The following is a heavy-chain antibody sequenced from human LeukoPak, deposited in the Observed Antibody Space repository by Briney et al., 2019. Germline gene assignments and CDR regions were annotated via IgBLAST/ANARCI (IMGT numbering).Heavy chain of an antibody. CDR2: IYSGGST. CDR3: AKVAEVGATGYYYYMDV. J-gene: IGHJ6*03. V-gene: IGHV3-66*01. CDR1: GFTFSSYS. Sequence: GGSLRLSCAASGFTFSSYSMNWVRQAPGKGLEWASVIYSGGSTYYADSVKGRFTISRDNSKNTLYLQMNSLRAEDTAVYYCAKVAEVGATGYYYYMDVWGKGTTVTISS. D-gene: IGHD1-26*01.